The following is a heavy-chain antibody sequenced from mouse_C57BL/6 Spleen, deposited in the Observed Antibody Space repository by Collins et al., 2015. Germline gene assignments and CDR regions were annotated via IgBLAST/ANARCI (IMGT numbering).Heavy chain of an antibody. V-gene: IGHV9-3*01. CDR1: GYTFTTYG. CDR3: TRGGGLRLHGMDY. CDR2: INTYSGVP. J-gene: IGHJ4*01. Sequence: GPELKKPGETVKISCKASGYTFTTYGMSWVKQAPGKGLKWMGWINTYSGVPTYADDFKGRFAFSLETSASTAYLQINNLKNEDTATYFCTRGGGLRLHGMDYWGQGTSVTVSS. D-gene: IGHD3-2*02.